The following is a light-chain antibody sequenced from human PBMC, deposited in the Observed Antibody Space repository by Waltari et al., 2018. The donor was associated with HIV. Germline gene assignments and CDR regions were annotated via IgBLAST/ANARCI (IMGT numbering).Light chain of an antibody. J-gene: IGLJ2*01. Sequence: QSALTQPASVSGSPGQSITISCTGTSRDVGGYNLVSCYQQHPGKAPKLMIYAVSKRPSGVSNRFSGSKAGNTASLTISGLQAEDEADYYCCAYAGSTTYVIFGGGTKRTVL. CDR1: SRDVGGYNL. V-gene: IGLV2-23*02. CDR3: CAYAGSTTYVI. CDR2: AVS.